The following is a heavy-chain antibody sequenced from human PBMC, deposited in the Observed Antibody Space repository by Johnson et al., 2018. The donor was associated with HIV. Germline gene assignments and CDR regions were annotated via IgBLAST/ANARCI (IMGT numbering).Heavy chain of an antibody. D-gene: IGHD3-16*01. Sequence: QVQLVESGGGLVKPGGSLRLSCAASGFSFIDGWMSWVRQAPGKGLEWVSYISGSADTIYYTDSVKGRFTISRDNAKNSLYLQLNSLRAEDTAVYYCARKGAWAFDIWGQGTMVTVSS. V-gene: IGHV3-11*04. J-gene: IGHJ3*02. CDR3: ARKGAWAFDI. CDR2: ISGSADTI. CDR1: GFSFIDGW.